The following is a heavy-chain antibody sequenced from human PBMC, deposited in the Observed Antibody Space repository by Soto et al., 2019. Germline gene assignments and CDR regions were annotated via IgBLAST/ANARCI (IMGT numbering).Heavy chain of an antibody. D-gene: IGHD5-18*01. V-gene: IGHV2-5*01. J-gene: IGHJ3*01. CDR1: GFSLTTHEVG. CDR3: AHRPPKYSTAWLPFDF. Sequence: QITLKESGPTLVKPTQTLTLTCTFSGFSLTTHEVGVGWIRQPPGKALEWLAFISWNDERRYSPSLKSRLTITKDTSKNQVVLTLTNVDPADTGTYFCAHRPPKYSTAWLPFDFWGQGTMVAVSS. CDR2: ISWNDER.